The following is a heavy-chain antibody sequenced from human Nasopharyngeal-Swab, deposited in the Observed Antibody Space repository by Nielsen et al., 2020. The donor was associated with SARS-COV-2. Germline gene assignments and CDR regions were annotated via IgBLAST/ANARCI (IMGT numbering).Heavy chain of an antibody. CDR1: GCTFSSCG. J-gene: IGHJ4*02. CDR2: ISYDGSNE. D-gene: IGHD4-17*01. Sequence: GGSLRLSCAASGCTFSSCGMDWVRQAPGKGLEWVAVISYDGSNEYYGDSVKGRFTISRDNSKNTLYLQMNSLRVDDTAVYYCAKDVHGDYGGIDYWGQRILVTVSS. CDR3: AKDVHGDYGGIDY. V-gene: IGHV3-30*18.